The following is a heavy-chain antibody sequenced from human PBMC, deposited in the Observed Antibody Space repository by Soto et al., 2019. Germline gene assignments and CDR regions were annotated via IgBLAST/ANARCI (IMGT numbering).Heavy chain of an antibody. CDR2: IYYSGST. CDR3: ARGGSGVHYYGMGV. CDR1: GGSISSYY. J-gene: IGHJ6*02. V-gene: IGHV4-59*01. Sequence: SETLSLTCTVSGGSISSYYWSWIRQPPGKGLEWIGYIYYSGSTNYNPSLKSRVTISVDTSKNQFSLKLSSVTAADTAVYYCARGGSGVHYYGMGVWGQGTTVTVSS. D-gene: IGHD3-10*01.